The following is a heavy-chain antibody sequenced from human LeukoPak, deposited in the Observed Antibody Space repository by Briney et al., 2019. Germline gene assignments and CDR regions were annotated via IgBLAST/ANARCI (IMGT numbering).Heavy chain of an antibody. CDR2: IKEDGSEK. Sequence: GGSLRLSCAASGFIFSRYWMSWLRQAPGKGLEWVANIKEDGSEKYYVDYVKGVYTISRDNDKKSLYLQMNSLRAEDTAVYYCARGGKLNMIRGVNDYWGQGTLVTVSS. CDR1: GFIFSRYW. D-gene: IGHD3-10*01. CDR3: ARGGKLNMIRGVNDY. V-gene: IGHV3-7*01. J-gene: IGHJ4*02.